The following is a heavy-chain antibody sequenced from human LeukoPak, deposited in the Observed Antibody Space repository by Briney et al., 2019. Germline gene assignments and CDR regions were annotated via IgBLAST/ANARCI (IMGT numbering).Heavy chain of an antibody. V-gene: IGHV3-23*01. CDR1: GFTFSAHA. CDR3: AKGSGLGSYNF. D-gene: IGHD1-26*01. CDR2: ILPDGSA. Sequence: GGSLRLSCAPSGFTFSAHAMAWVRQASGKGLEWVSGILPDGSAYYADPVKGRFTISRDNYKNTLYLQLTSLRYEDTAVYYCAKGSGLGSYNFWGQGILVTVSS. J-gene: IGHJ4*02.